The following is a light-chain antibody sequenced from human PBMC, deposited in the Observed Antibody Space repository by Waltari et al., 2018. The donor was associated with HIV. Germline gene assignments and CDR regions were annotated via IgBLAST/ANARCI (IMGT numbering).Light chain of an antibody. V-gene: IGLV2-14*01. J-gene: IGLJ2*01. CDR3: SSSYTGSRIVVL. Sequence: QSALTQPASVSGSPGQSITISCTGPSGDASDYKYVSWYQQYPGKAPRLIVYEVTKRPSGVSNRFSGSKSGNTASLTISGLQSEDEADYYCSSSYTGSRIVVLFGGGTKLTVL. CDR1: SGDASDYKY. CDR2: EVT.